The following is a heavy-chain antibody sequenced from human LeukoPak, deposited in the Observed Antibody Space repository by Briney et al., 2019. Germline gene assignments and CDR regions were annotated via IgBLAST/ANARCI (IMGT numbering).Heavy chain of an antibody. CDR2: IGNTNT. D-gene: IGHD6-13*01. J-gene: IGHJ6*03. Sequence: GGSLRLSCATSGLTFSNSGMSWVRQAPGKGLEWVSSIGNTNTYYADSVKGRFTISRDNSKNTLYLQMNSLRAEDTAVYYCAKEAGYSSSWYYYYYYYMDVWGKGTTVTVSS. V-gene: IGHV3-23*01. CDR1: GLTFSNSG. CDR3: AKEAGYSSSWYYYYYYYMDV.